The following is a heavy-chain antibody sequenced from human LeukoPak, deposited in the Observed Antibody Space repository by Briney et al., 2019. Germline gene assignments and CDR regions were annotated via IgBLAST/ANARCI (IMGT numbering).Heavy chain of an antibody. Sequence: ASVTVSSMVSGYTLTELAVHWVRQAPGKGREWMANFDPEDGETLYTQKFQGRVTLTEDTSTDTAYFELSSLRSDDTAVYYCATGLPAAAAAQTWGQGTLVTVSS. CDR2: FDPEDGET. CDR3: ATGLPAAAAAQT. CDR1: GYTLTELA. J-gene: IGHJ5*02. V-gene: IGHV1-24*01. D-gene: IGHD6-13*01.